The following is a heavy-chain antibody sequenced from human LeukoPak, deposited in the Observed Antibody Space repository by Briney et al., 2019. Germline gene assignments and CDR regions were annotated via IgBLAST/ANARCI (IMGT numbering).Heavy chain of an antibody. CDR3: ARGGSYYYGMDV. J-gene: IGHJ6*02. CDR1: GGSISSYY. Sequence: SETLSLTCTVSGGSISSYYWSWIRQPPGKGLEWIGYIYYSGSTNYNPSLKSRVTISVDTSKNQFSLKLSSVTAADTAVYYCARGGSYYYGMDVWGQGTTVTVSS. V-gene: IGHV4-59*08. CDR2: IYYSGST.